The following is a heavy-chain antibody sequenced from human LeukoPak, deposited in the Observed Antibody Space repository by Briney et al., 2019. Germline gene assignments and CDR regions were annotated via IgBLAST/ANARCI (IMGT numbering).Heavy chain of an antibody. V-gene: IGHV3-72*01. Sequence: GGSLRLSCAASGFTFRDHYMDWVRQAPGKGLEWVGRTSHRAHSYTTKYAASVEGRFTVSRDDSKSSLYLQMNTLKTEDTAVYCSASVVWGIFYGGFWFLDVWGRGTTVIVSS. J-gene: IGHJ6*04. CDR2: TSHRAHSYTT. CDR1: GFTFRDHY. CDR3: ASVVWGIFYGGFWFLDV. D-gene: IGHD2/OR15-2a*01.